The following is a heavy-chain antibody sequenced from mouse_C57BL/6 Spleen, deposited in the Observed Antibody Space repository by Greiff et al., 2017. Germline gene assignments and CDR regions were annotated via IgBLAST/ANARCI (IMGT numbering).Heavy chain of an antibody. CDR2: INPYNGGT. J-gene: IGHJ2*01. CDR3: ARDGMYTYDSYFDY. D-gene: IGHD2-4*01. V-gene: IGHV1-19*01. Sequence: VQLQQSGPVLVKPGASVKMSCKASGYTFTDYYMNWVKQSHGKSLEWIGVINPYNGGTSYNQKFKGKATLTVDKSSSTAYMELNSLTSEDSAVYYCARDGMYTYDSYFDYWGQGTPLTVSS. CDR1: GYTFTDYY.